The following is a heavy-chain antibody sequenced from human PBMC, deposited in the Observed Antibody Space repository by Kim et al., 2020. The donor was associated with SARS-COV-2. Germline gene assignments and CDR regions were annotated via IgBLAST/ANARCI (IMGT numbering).Heavy chain of an antibody. J-gene: IGHJ6*02. D-gene: IGHD3-3*01. CDR2: ISSDGSST. CDR3: ARGEVQYYDFWSGRQAYGMDV. V-gene: IGHV3-74*01. CDR1: EFTFSSYW. Sequence: GGSLRLSCAASEFTFSSYWMHWVRQAPGKGLVWVSRISSDGSSTSYADSVKGRFTISRDNAENTLYLQMNSLRAEDTAVYYCARGEVQYYDFWSGRQAYGMDVWGQGTTVTVSS.